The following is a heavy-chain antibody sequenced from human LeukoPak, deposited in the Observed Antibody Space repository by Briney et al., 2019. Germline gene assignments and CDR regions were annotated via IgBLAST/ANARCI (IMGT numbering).Heavy chain of an antibody. J-gene: IGHJ4*02. CDR2: IPYDGSSE. V-gene: IGHV3-30*02. Sequence: GGSLRLSCAASGFSFNNYGMHWVRQAPGRGLEWVALIPYDGSSEKYADFVKGRFTISRDNSKNTLYLQMNSLRDEDTALYYCAKPRVSIGSHFDYWGQGTLVTVSS. CDR1: GFSFNNYG. D-gene: IGHD2-15*01. CDR3: AKPRVSIGSHFDY.